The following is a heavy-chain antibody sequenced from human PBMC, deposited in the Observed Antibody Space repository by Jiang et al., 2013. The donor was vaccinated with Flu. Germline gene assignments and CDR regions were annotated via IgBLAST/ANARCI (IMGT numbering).Heavy chain of an antibody. Sequence: CAASGLTFSNDWMSWVRQTPGKGLEWVANVNRDESQKYYVDSVKGRFTVSRDNAKNSLYLQMNSLRAEDTGIYYCARLEWPEFRAFDYWGQGTLVTVFS. D-gene: IGHD3-3*01. CDR3: ARLEWPEFRAFDY. CDR2: VNRDESQK. V-gene: IGHV3-7*01. J-gene: IGHJ4*02. CDR1: GLTFSNDW.